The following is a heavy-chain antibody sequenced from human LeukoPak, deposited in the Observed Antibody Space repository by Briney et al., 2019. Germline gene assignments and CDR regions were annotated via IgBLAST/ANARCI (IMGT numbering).Heavy chain of an antibody. Sequence: PSETPSLTCTVSGGSISSGDYYWSWIRQPPGKGLEWIGYIYYSGSTYYNPSLKSRVTISVDTSKNQFSLKLSSVTAADTAVYYCARGRLRFPFDYWGQGTLVTVSS. CDR3: ARGRLRFPFDY. J-gene: IGHJ4*02. V-gene: IGHV4-30-4*01. CDR1: GGSISSGDYY. CDR2: IYYSGST. D-gene: IGHD4-17*01.